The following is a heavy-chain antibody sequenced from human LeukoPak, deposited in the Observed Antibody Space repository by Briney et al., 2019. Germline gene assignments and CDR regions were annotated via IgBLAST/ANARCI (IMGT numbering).Heavy chain of an antibody. CDR3: ARGQRGYSYGYVH. CDR1: GGSFSGHY. D-gene: IGHD5-18*01. V-gene: IGHV4-34*01. CDR2: INHSGST. Sequence: PSETLSLTCAVYGGSFSGHYWSWIRQPPGEGLEWIGEINHSGSTNYNPSLKSRVTISVDTSKNQFSLKLSSVTAVDTAVYYCARGQRGYSYGYVHWGQGTLVTVSS. J-gene: IGHJ4*02.